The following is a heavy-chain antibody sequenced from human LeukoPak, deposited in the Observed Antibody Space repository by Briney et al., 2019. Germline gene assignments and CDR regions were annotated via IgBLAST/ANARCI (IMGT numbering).Heavy chain of an antibody. CDR1: GYPFRNYD. CDR3: ARLSSHYGDYKVDP. Sequence: GASVKVSCKTSGYPFRNYDINWVRQATGQGLEWMGWINPHSGKTGYAQKFQGRVTVTTDTSANTAYMDLSSLRSEDTAVYYCARLSSHYGDYKVDPWGQGTLVTVSS. D-gene: IGHD4-17*01. J-gene: IGHJ5*02. CDR2: INPHSGKT. V-gene: IGHV1-8*01.